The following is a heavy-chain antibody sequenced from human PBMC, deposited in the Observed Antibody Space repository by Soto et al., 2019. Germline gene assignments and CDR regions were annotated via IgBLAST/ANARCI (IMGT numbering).Heavy chain of an antibody. J-gene: IGHJ2*01. CDR3: ARRMTWSLWCVDL. D-gene: IGHD3-10*01. Sequence: QVQLLQSGAEVKKPGASVRVSCRASGYTFKNYDINWVRRAPGHGLEWMGWMNPNSGNTGYAQKFQARVTMTSDTSTRTAYMELSSLTAEDTALYYCARRMTWSLWCVDLWGSGTQVTVSS. V-gene: IGHV1-8*01. CDR2: MNPNSGNT. CDR1: GYTFKNYD.